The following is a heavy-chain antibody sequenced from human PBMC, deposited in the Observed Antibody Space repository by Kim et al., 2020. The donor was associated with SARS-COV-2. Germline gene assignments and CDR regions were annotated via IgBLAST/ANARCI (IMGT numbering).Heavy chain of an antibody. CDR3: ARTRSSSYGDYFDY. CDR2: ISSSSSYI. Sequence: GGSLRLSCAASGFTFSSYSMNWVRQAPGKGLEWVSSISSSSSYIYYADSVKGRFTISRDNAKNSLYLQMNSLRAEDTAVYYCARTRSSSYGDYFDYWGQGTLVTVSS. CDR1: GFTFSSYS. V-gene: IGHV3-21*01. D-gene: IGHD5-18*01. J-gene: IGHJ4*02.